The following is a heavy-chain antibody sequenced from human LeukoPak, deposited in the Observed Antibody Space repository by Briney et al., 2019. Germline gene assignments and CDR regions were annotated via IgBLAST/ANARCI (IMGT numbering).Heavy chain of an antibody. CDR3: ASEVRGSGWYYFDY. Sequence: SETLSLTFTVSGGSITSYHWSWIRQPPGKGLVWFGYISYSGSTNYNPSLKSRSTISATTSKNHFTPELSSVTAADTAVYYLASEVRGSGWYYFDYCGQGTLVTVSS. CDR1: GGSITSYH. D-gene: IGHD6-19*01. CDR2: ISYSGST. V-gene: IGHV4-59*01. J-gene: IGHJ4*02.